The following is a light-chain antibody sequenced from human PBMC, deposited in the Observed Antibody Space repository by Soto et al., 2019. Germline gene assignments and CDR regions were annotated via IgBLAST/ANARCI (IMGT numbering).Light chain of an antibody. Sequence: DIQLTQSPSLLSASVGDRITITCRASPAIANYFAWYQQKPGEAPNLLIYKTSSLESGVPSRFSGSGSGTEFTLTISSLQPDDFATYYCQHWTDYSWTFGQGTKVEVK. V-gene: IGKV1-5*03. J-gene: IGKJ1*01. CDR1: PAIANY. CDR2: KTS. CDR3: QHWTDYSWT.